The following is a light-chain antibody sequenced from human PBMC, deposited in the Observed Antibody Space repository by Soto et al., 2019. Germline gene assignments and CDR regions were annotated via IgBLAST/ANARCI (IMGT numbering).Light chain of an antibody. V-gene: IGLV2-14*01. CDR3: SSYTSSSTGV. CDR1: SSDIGAYDY. CDR2: EVN. Sequence: QSALTQPASLSGSPGQSITISCTGTSSDIGAYDYVSWFQQHPGKAPKLMISEVNNRPSGVSNRFSGSKSGNTAYLTISGLQAEDEADYYCSSYTSSSTGVFGGGTKLTVL. J-gene: IGLJ3*02.